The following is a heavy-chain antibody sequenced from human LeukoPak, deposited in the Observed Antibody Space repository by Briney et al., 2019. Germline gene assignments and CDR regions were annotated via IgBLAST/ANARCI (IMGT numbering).Heavy chain of an antibody. CDR2: IYYSGST. CDR1: GGSISSSSYY. V-gene: IGHV4-39*07. D-gene: IGHD3-22*01. Sequence: SETLSLTCTVSGGSISSSSYYWGWIRQPPGKGLEWIGSIYYSGSTYYNPSLKSRVTISVDTSKNQFSLKLSSMTAADTAVYYCARLYDSSGYGRDYWGQGTLVTVSS. J-gene: IGHJ4*02. CDR3: ARLYDSSGYGRDY.